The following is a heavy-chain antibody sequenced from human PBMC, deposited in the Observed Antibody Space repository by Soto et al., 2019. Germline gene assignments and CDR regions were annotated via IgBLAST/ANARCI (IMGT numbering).Heavy chain of an antibody. V-gene: IGHV2-5*02. CDR1: GFSLSTSGVG. D-gene: IGHD2-2*01. Sequence: GSGPTLVNPTQTLTLTCTFSGFSLSTSGVGVGWIRQPPGKALEWLALIYWDDDKRYSPSLKSRLTITKDTSKNQVVLTMTNMDPVDTATYYCAHRIPPFVVPAAMGAFDIWGQGTMVTVSS. CDR3: AHRIPPFVVPAAMGAFDI. J-gene: IGHJ3*02. CDR2: IYWDDDK.